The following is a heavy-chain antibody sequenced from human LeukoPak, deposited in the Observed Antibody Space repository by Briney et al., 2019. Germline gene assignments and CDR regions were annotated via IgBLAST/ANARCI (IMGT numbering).Heavy chain of an antibody. J-gene: IGHJ4*02. CDR1: GFTFSSYW. D-gene: IGHD3-10*01. CDR3: AKPWVPERFGELSPFDY. Sequence: PGGSLRLSCAASGFTFSSYWMSWVRQAPGKGLEWVANIKQDGSEKYYVDSVKGRFTISRDNAKNSLYLQMNSLRAEDTAVYYCAKPWVPERFGELSPFDYWGQGTLVTVSS. V-gene: IGHV3-7*03. CDR2: IKQDGSEK.